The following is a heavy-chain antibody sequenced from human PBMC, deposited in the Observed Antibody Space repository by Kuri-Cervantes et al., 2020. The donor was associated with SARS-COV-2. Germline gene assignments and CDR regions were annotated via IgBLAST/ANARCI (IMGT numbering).Heavy chain of an antibody. Sequence: GESLKISCAASGFTFSNYWMHWVRQAPGKGLEWVSSISSSSSYIYYADSVKGRFTISRDNAKNSLYLQMNSLRAEDTAVYYCARDRPSNYYGSGSSLDAFDIWGQGTMVTVSS. D-gene: IGHD3-10*01. CDR1: GFTFSNYW. V-gene: IGHV3-21*01. CDR2: ISSSSSYI. J-gene: IGHJ3*02. CDR3: ARDRPSNYYGSGSSLDAFDI.